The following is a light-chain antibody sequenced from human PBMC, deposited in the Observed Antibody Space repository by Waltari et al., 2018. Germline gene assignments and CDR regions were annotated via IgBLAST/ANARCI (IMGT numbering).Light chain of an antibody. CDR2: DVF. V-gene: IGKV3-11*01. CDR3: QLRTNSPPALT. CDR1: QSLCSY. J-gene: IGKJ4*01. Sequence: EIVLTQSPATLPLSPGERVTLSCRTSQSLCSYLAWYQHKPGQAPRLLIYDVFNRATGIPARFSGGGSGTDFTLTISSLEPEDFRVYYCQLRTNSPPALTFGGGTKVEI.